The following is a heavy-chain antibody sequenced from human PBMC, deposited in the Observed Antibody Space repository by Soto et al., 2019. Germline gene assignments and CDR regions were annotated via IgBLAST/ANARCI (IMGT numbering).Heavy chain of an antibody. CDR2: ISAYNGNT. Sequence: ASVKVSCKASGYTFTSYGISWVRQAPGQGLEWMGWISAYNGNTNYAQKLQGRVTMTTDTSTSTAYMELSSLRSEDTAVYYCARVHHIVGATSEYFDYWGQGALVTVSS. J-gene: IGHJ4*02. V-gene: IGHV1-18*01. CDR3: ARVHHIVGATSEYFDY. CDR1: GYTFTSYG. D-gene: IGHD1-26*01.